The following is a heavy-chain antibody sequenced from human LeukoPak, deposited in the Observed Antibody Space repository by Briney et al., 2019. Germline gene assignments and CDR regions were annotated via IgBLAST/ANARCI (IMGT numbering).Heavy chain of an antibody. CDR2: ITTGGTSI. J-gene: IGHJ3*02. Sequence: GGSLRLSCAASEFTISDYYMSWIRQAPGKGLEWVSYITTGGTSIYYADSVKGRFTISRDNAKSSLYLQMNSLRAEDTAVYYCAAPYSPGPSEGFDIWGQGTMVTVSS. V-gene: IGHV3-11*01. CDR3: AAPYSPGPSEGFDI. CDR1: EFTISDYY. D-gene: IGHD1-26*01.